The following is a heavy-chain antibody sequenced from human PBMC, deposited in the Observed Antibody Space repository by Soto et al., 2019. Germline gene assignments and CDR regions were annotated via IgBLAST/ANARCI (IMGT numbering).Heavy chain of an antibody. D-gene: IGHD1-1*01. CDR2: IYYRGSN. CDR1: GGSISSFY. CDR3: ARAGGELEFDY. Sequence: KASETLSLTCTVSGGSISSFYWNWIRQPPGKGLEWIGYIYYRGSNHYAPNPKSRVTISVQTSKNQFSLRLSSVTAADTAIYYCARAGGELEFDYWGQGTRVTVSS. J-gene: IGHJ4*02. V-gene: IGHV4-59*01.